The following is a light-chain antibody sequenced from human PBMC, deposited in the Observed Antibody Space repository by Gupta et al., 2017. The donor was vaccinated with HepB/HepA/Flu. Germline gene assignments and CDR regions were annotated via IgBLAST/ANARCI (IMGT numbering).Light chain of an antibody. Sequence: IVLTPSPSTLSLSPEARASLSCTASQSVSSYFAWYQQKNGEAPRSLINYAANRAAGIPARCSGSGSGTDDTLTISNLEPEDVAVDYCQQRNNRTPSTFGQGTQLEIK. CDR1: QSVSSY. J-gene: IGKJ5*01. CDR3: QQRNNRTPST. V-gene: IGKV3-11*01. CDR2: YAA.